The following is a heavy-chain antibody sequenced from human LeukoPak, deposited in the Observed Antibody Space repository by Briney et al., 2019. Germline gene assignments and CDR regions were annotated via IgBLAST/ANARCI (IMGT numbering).Heavy chain of an antibody. CDR3: AKDLSVGATKGA. J-gene: IGHJ4*02. CDR1: GFTFSSYA. D-gene: IGHD1-26*01. V-gene: IGHV3-23*01. Sequence: GGSLRFSCAASGFTFSSYAISWVRQAPGKGLEWVSAISGSGGSTYYADSVKGRFTISRDNSKNTLYLQMNSLRAEDTAVYYCAKDLSVGATKGAWGQGTLVTVSS. CDR2: ISGSGGST.